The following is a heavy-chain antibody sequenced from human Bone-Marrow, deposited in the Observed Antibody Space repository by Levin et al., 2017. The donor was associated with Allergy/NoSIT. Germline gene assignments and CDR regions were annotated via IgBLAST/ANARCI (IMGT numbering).Heavy chain of an antibody. V-gene: IGHV1-18*01. CDR2: ISTYNGHT. CDR1: GYTFTTSG. Sequence: RGESLKISCKAAGYTFTTSGLSWVRQAPGHGLEWMGWISTYNGHTIYTQRLQGRVTMTTDTSTSTAYMELRGLTSDDTAIYYCARDPADSSGWHGFDYWGQGSLVTVSS. CDR3: ARDPADSSGWHGFDY. D-gene: IGHD6-19*01. J-gene: IGHJ4*02.